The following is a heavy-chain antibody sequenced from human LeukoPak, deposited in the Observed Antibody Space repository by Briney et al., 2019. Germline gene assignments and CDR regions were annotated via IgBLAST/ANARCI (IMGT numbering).Heavy chain of an antibody. CDR3: VRDHYWCFDL. Sequence: GGSLRLSCAASGFTVSSFTMNWVRQAPGKGLEWISYISSGSGMYYADSVKGRFVISRDNAKNSLYLEMNGLRAEDTAVYYCVRDHYWCFDLWGHGTLVTVSS. J-gene: IGHJ2*01. CDR2: ISSGSGM. CDR1: GFTVSSFT. V-gene: IGHV3-48*04.